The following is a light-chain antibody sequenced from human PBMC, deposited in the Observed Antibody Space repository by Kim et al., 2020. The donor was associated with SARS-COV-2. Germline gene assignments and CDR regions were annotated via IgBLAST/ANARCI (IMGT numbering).Light chain of an antibody. Sequence: IVLTQSPGTLSLSPGERATLSCRASQSIASSSLAWYQQKPGQAPRLLIYGASNRATGIPDRFSGSGSGTDFTLIISRLEPEDFAVYVCQQYDDSPHTFGGGTKVDIK. CDR2: GAS. V-gene: IGKV3-20*01. CDR1: QSIASSS. CDR3: QQYDDSPHT. J-gene: IGKJ4*01.